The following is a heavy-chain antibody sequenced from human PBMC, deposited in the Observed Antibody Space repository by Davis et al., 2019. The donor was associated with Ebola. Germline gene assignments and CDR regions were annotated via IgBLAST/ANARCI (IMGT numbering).Heavy chain of an antibody. CDR3: ARGIAVAGYSDY. V-gene: IGHV1-18*01. D-gene: IGHD6-19*01. CDR2: INPNSGGT. CDR1: GGTFSSYA. Sequence: ASVKVSCKASGGTFSSYAISWVRQAPGQGLEWMGWINPNSGGTNYAQKLQGRVTMTTDTSTNTAYMELRSLRSDDTAVYYCARGIAVAGYSDYWGQGTLVTVSS. J-gene: IGHJ4*02.